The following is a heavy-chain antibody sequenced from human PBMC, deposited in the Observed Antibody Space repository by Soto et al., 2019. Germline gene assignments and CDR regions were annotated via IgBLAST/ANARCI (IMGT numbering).Heavy chain of an antibody. D-gene: IGHD3-10*01. CDR3: ARDGDYYGSGSYFDY. V-gene: IGHV3-21*01. CDR2: ISSSSSYI. CDR1: GFTFSSYS. Sequence: GGSLRLSCAASGFTFSSYSMNWVRQAPGKGLEWVSSISSSSSYIYYADSVKGRFTISRDNAKNSLYLQMNSLRAEDTAVYYCARDGDYYGSGSYFDYWGQGTQVTVSS. J-gene: IGHJ4*02.